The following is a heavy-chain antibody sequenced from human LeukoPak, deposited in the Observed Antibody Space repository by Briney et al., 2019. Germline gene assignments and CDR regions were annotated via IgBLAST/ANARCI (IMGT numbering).Heavy chain of an antibody. D-gene: IGHD2-21*01. CDR2: ISAYNGNT. CDR3: ASHGYCGGDCYAGGDAFDI. Sequence: ASVKVSCKASGYTFTSYGISWVRQAPGQGLEWMGWISAYNGNTNYAQKLQGRVTMTTDTSTSTAYMELRSLRSDDTAVYYCASHGYCGGDCYAGGDAFDIWGQGTMVTVSS. CDR1: GYTFTSYG. V-gene: IGHV1-18*01. J-gene: IGHJ3*02.